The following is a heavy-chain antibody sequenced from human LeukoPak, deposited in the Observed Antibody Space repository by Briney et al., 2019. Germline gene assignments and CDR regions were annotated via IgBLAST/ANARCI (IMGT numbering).Heavy chain of an antibody. D-gene: IGHD1-14*01. V-gene: IGHV3-7*01. Sequence: GGSLRLSCAASGFTFSSYWMSWVRQAPGKGLEWVANIKQDGSAKYYVDSVKGRFTISRDNAKHSVYVEINSLRAENTAVYYCATFQRRTWSPWGQGTLVPVSS. J-gene: IGHJ5*02. CDR2: IKQDGSAK. CDR3: ATFQRRTWSP. CDR1: GFTFSSYW.